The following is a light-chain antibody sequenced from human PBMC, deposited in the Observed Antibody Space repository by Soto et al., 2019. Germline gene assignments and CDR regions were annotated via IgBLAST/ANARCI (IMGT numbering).Light chain of an antibody. CDR3: TSYVGNNIWV. CDR2: EVT. V-gene: IGLV2-8*01. Sequence: QSVLTQPPSASGSPGQSVTISCTGTSSDVGAYNYVSWYQQYPGKAPKLMIYEVTKRPSGVPDRFSGSKSGNTASLTVSGLQAEAEADYYCTSYVGNNIWVFGGGTKLTVL. J-gene: IGLJ3*02. CDR1: SSDVGAYNY.